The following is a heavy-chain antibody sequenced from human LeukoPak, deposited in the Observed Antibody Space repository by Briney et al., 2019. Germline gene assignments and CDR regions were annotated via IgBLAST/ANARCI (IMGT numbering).Heavy chain of an antibody. CDR3: ARRAVSKVVVPAAPYYFDY. CDR2: ISAYNGNT. V-gene: IGHV1-18*01. Sequence: ASVKVSCKASGYTFTSYGISWVRQAPGQELEWMGWISAYNGNTNYAQKLQGRVTMTTDTSTSTAYMELRSLRSDDTAVYYCARRAVSKVVVPAAPYYFDYWGQGTLVTVSS. J-gene: IGHJ4*02. CDR1: GYTFTSYG. D-gene: IGHD2-2*01.